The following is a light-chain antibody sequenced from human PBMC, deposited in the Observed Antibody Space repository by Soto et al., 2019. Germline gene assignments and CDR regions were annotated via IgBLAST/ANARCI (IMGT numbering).Light chain of an antibody. CDR3: QQRSNWVT. J-gene: IGKJ3*01. V-gene: IGKV3-11*01. Sequence: EIVLTQSPGTLSLSPGERATLSCRASQSVSSYLAWYQRKPGQAPRLLIYDASNRATGIPARFSGSGSGTDFTLTISSLEPEDFAVYYCQQRSNWVTFGPGTKVDIK. CDR1: QSVSSY. CDR2: DAS.